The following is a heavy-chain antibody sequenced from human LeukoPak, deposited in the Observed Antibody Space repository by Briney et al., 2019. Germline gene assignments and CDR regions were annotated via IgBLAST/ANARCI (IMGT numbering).Heavy chain of an antibody. V-gene: IGHV4-34*01. J-gene: IGHJ5*02. CDR1: GGSFSGYY. D-gene: IGHD1-26*01. CDR3: ARRLATWPTNWFDP. Sequence: SETLSLTCAVSGGSFSGYYWSWIRQPPGKGLEWIGEINHSGSINYNPSLKSRVTISVDTSKNQFSLKLSSVTAADTAVYYCARRLATWPTNWFDPWGQGTLVTVSS. CDR2: INHSGSI.